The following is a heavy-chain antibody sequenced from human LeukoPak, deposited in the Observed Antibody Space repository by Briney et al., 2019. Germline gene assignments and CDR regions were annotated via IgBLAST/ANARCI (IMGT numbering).Heavy chain of an antibody. D-gene: IGHD2-15*01. CDR3: ARDRYKVVADTTDFDI. Sequence: ASVKVSCKASGYTFTSYGISWVRQAPGQGLEWMGWIIAYNGNTNYTQKLQGRGTMTTDTATSTAYMELRRLRSDDTDVYYCARDRYKVVADTTDFDIWGQGTMVTVSS. CDR1: GYTFTSYG. V-gene: IGHV1-18*01. CDR2: IIAYNGNT. J-gene: IGHJ3*02.